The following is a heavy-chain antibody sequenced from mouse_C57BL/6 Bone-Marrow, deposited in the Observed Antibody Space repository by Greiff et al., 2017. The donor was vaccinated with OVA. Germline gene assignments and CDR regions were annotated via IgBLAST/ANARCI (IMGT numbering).Heavy chain of an antibody. V-gene: IGHV5-17*01. CDR3: ARHDYDEGFDY. CDR1: GFTFSDYG. J-gene: IGHJ2*01. CDR2: ISSGSSTI. D-gene: IGHD2-4*01. Sequence: DVKLQESGGGLVKPGGSLKLSCAASGFTFSDYGMHWVRQAPEKGLEWVAYISSGSSTIYYADTVKGRFTISRDNAKNTLFLQMTSLWSEDTAMYYCARHDYDEGFDYWGQGTTLTVSS.